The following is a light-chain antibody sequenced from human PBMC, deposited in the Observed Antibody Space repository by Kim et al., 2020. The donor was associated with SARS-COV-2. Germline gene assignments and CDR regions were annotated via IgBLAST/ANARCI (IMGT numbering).Light chain of an antibody. CDR1: QSISSSY. CDR3: QQYDSSPAT. J-gene: IGKJ2*01. CDR2: GAS. Sequence: EIVLTQSPGTLSLSPGERATLSCRASQSISSSYLAWYQQKPGQAPRLLIYGASSRAIGIPDRFSGSGSGTDFTLTISRLEPEDFAVYHCQQYDSSPATFGQRTKLEI. V-gene: IGKV3-20*01.